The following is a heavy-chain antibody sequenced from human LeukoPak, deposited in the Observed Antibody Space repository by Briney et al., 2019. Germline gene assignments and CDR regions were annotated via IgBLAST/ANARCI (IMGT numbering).Heavy chain of an antibody. Sequence: GGSLRLSRAASGFIFSSYPMSWVRQAPGKGLEWVSAISGTAENTYYADSVKGRFSISRDNSRNTVHLQMNSLRPEDTAVYYCANQRGGFWGQGTLVTVSS. V-gene: IGHV3-23*01. CDR3: ANQRGGF. CDR2: ISGTAENT. D-gene: IGHD3-10*01. CDR1: GFIFSSYP. J-gene: IGHJ4*02.